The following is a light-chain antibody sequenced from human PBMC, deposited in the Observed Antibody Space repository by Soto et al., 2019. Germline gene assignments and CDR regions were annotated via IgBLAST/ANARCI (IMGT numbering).Light chain of an antibody. CDR2: DAS. CDR3: QQRSSWPIT. V-gene: IGKV3-11*01. Sequence: EIVLTQSPATLSLSPGERATLSCRASQSVSSYLAWHQQTPGQAPRLLIYDASNRATGIPARFSGSGSGTDFTLTISSLEPEDFAVYYCQQRSSWPITFGQGTRLEIK. CDR1: QSVSSY. J-gene: IGKJ5*01.